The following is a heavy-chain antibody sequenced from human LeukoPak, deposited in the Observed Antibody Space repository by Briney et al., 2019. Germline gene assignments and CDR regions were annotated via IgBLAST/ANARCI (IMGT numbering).Heavy chain of an antibody. J-gene: IGHJ4*02. CDR2: INHSGST. CDR3: ARGGEEYTSSWYDY. V-gene: IGHV4-34*01. CDR1: GGSFSGYY. D-gene: IGHD6-13*01. Sequence: SETLSLTCAVYGGSFSGYYWSWIRQPPGKGLEWIGEINHSGSTNYNPSLKSRVTISVDTSKNQFSLKLSSVTAEDTAVYYCARGGEEYTSSWYDYWGQGTLVTVSS.